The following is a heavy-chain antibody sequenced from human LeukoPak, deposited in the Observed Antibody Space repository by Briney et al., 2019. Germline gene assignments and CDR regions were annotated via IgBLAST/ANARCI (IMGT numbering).Heavy chain of an antibody. CDR1: GGSISSYY. V-gene: IGHV4-59*12. CDR3: ARGPTVLWFGELLSGGYYFDY. CDR2: IYYSGST. J-gene: IGHJ4*02. D-gene: IGHD3-10*01. Sequence: PSETLSLTCTVSGGSISSYYWSWIRQPPGKGLEWIGYIYYSGSTDYNPSLKSRVTISVDTSKNQFSLKLSSVTAADTAVYYCARGPTVLWFGELLSGGYYFDYWGQGTLVTVSS.